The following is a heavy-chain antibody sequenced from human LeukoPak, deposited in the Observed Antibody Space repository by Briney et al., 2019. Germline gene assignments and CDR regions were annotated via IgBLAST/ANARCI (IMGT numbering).Heavy chain of an antibody. V-gene: IGHV3-21*01. CDR1: GFTFSSYS. CDR3: ARDSIAVAGTSLFDY. D-gene: IGHD6-19*01. CDR2: ISSSSSYI. Sequence: GGSLRLSCAASGFTFSSYSMNWVRQAPGKGLEWVSSISSSSSYIYYADSVKGRFTISRDNAKNSLYLQMNSLRAEDTAVYYCARDSIAVAGTSLFDYWGQGTLVTVSS. J-gene: IGHJ4*02.